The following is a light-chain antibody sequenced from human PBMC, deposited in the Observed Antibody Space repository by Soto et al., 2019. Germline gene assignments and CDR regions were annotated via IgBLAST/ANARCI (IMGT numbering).Light chain of an antibody. V-gene: IGKV3-20*01. CDR2: GAS. CDR1: QSVSSSY. Sequence: VFKRSPCTLCLSPGGRATLSCRASQSVSSSYLAWYQQKPGQAPRLLIYGASSRATGIPDRFSGSGSGTDFTLTISRLEPEDFAVYYCQQYGSSPRTFGQGTKVDIK. CDR3: QQYGSSPRT. J-gene: IGKJ1*01.